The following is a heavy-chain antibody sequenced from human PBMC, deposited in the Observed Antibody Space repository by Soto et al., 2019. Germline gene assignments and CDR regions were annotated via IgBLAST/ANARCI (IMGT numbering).Heavy chain of an antibody. CDR1: GLTFSSYA. V-gene: IGHV3-23*01. D-gene: IGHD2-2*01. Sequence: QPGGSLRLSCAASGLTFSSYAMSWVRQAPGKGLEWVSAISGSGGTTYYADSVKGRFTISRDNSKNTLYLHMNSLRAEDTAVYYCATEPGYDYAFDVWGQGTLVTVSS. CDR3: ATEPGYDYAFDV. J-gene: IGHJ3*01. CDR2: ISGSGGTT.